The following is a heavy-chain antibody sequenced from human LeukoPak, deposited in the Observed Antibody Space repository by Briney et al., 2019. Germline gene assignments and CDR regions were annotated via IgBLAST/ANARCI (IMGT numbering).Heavy chain of an antibody. Sequence: GGSLRLSCAASGFTFNNYAIHWVRQAPGKGLEWVAVISYDGSNKYYADSVKGRFTISRDNSKNTLYLQMNSLRAEDTAEYYCARENNGDYFDYWGQGTLVTVSS. D-gene: IGHD1/OR15-1a*01. J-gene: IGHJ4*02. CDR1: GFTFNNYA. CDR2: ISYDGSNK. CDR3: ARENNGDYFDY. V-gene: IGHV3-30*04.